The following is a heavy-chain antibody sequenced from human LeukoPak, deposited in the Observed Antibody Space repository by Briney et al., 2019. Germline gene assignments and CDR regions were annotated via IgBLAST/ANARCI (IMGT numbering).Heavy chain of an antibody. Sequence: ASVKVSCKASGGSFGTHVITWVRQAPGQGLEWMGRIVPVVDLVNLAQKFQGRLTITADKSKTTGYMELSSLTYEDTAVYYCARDGGGYYYYYMDVWGKGTTVTVSS. CDR1: GGSFGTHV. CDR2: IVPVVDLV. CDR3: ARDGGGYYYYYMDV. V-gene: IGHV1-69*04. D-gene: IGHD3-16*01. J-gene: IGHJ6*03.